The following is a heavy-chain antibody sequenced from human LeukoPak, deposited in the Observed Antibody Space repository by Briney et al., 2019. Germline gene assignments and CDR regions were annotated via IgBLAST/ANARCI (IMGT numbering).Heavy chain of an antibody. CDR2: IKQDGSEK. J-gene: IGHJ6*02. Sequence: GGSLRLSCAASGFTFTTYAISWVRQAPGKGLEWVANIKQDGSEKYYVDSVKGRFTISRDNAKNSLYLQMNSLRAEDTAVYYCARDCSSTSCYRYYYGMDVWGQGTTVTVSS. CDR1: GFTFTTYA. V-gene: IGHV3-7*01. D-gene: IGHD2-2*01. CDR3: ARDCSSTSCYRYYYGMDV.